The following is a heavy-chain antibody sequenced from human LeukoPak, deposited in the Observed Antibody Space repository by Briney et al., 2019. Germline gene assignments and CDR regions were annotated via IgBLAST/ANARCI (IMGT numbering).Heavy chain of an antibody. CDR3: AREGGYGSVRGWFDP. CDR2: ISSSSSYT. J-gene: IGHJ5*02. CDR1: GFTFSDYY. D-gene: IGHD3-10*01. V-gene: IGHV3-11*05. Sequence: GGSLRLSCAASGFTFSDYYMTWIRQAPGKGLEWVSYISSSSSYTEYADSVKGRFTISRDNAKNLVYLKMNSLRADDTAVYYCAREGGYGSVRGWFDPWGQGTLVTVSS.